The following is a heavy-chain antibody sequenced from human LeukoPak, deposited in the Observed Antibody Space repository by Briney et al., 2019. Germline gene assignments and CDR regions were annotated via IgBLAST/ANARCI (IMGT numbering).Heavy chain of an antibody. J-gene: IGHJ6*03. Sequence: SETLSLTCAVSGYSISNSYYWVWIRQPPGRGREWIGSLYHSDSAYYNTSLRSRVSMSVDTSKNQFSLTLSFVTAADTAVYYCARQHDSYYYYYIDVWGSGTTVTVSS. V-gene: IGHV4-38-2*01. CDR2: LYHSDSA. CDR1: GYSISNSYY. CDR3: ARQHDSYYYYYIDV.